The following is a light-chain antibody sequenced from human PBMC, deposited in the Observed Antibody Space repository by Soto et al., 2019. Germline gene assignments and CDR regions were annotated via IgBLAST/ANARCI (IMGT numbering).Light chain of an antibody. V-gene: IGKV3-20*01. CDR2: GAS. Sequence: ETVLTQSPGTLSLSPGERATLSCRASQSVSSSYLAWYQXXXXXAPRLLIYGASSRATGIPDRFSGSGSGTDFTLTISRLEPEDFAVYYCQQYGSSPRTFGQGTKLEIK. CDR1: QSVSSSY. CDR3: QQYGSSPRT. J-gene: IGKJ2*01.